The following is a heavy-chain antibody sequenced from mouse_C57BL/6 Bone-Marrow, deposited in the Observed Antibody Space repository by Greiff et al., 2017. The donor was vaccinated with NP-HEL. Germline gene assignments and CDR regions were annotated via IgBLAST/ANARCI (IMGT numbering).Heavy chain of an antibody. CDR2: IHPSDSDT. CDR1: GYTFTSYW. J-gene: IGHJ2*01. CDR3: AIRTDGYYGDY. V-gene: IGHV1-74*01. Sequence: VQLQQPGAELVKPGASVKVSCKASGYTFTSYWMHWVKQRPGPGLEWIVRIHPSDSDTNYNQKFTGKSTLSVDQASSTAYMQLSSMTPEDSAVYYCAIRTDGYYGDYWGQGTTLTVSS. D-gene: IGHD2-3*01.